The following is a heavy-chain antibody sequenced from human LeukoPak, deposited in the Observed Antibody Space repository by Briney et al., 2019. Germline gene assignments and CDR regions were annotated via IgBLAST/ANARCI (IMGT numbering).Heavy chain of an antibody. CDR1: GGSISSSSYY. Sequence: PSETLSLTCTVSGGSISSSSYYWGWIRQPPGKGLEWIGSIYYSGSTYYNPSLKSRVTISVDTSKNQFSLKLSSVTAADTAVYYCARADYNNPFDYWGQGTLVTVSS. D-gene: IGHD4-11*01. CDR3: ARADYNNPFDY. CDR2: IYYSGST. V-gene: IGHV4-39*07. J-gene: IGHJ4*02.